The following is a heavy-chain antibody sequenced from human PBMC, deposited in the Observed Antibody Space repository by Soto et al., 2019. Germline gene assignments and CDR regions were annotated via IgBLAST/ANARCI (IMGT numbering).Heavy chain of an antibody. V-gene: IGHV1-69*02. CDR3: ARRGQHCSSTSCDPFDY. CDR2: IIPILGIA. CDR1: GGTFSSYT. J-gene: IGHJ4*02. D-gene: IGHD2-2*01. Sequence: QVQLVQSGAEVKKPGSSVKVSCKASGGTFSSYTISWVRQAPGQGLEWMGRIIPILGIANYAQKFQGRVTITADKSTSTAYMELSSLRSEDTAVYYCARRGQHCSSTSCDPFDYWGQGTLFTVSS.